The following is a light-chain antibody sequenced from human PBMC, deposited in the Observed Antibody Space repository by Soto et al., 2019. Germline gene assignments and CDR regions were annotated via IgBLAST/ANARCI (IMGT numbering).Light chain of an antibody. Sequence: QSALTQPASASGSPGQSITISCTGTSSDVGGYDYVSWYQQHPGKAPKLMIYEVSNRPSGVSNRFSGSKSGNTASLAIAGRQAEDEAAYYYSTYSTGSTRVFGRGTKLTVL. V-gene: IGLV2-14*01. CDR2: EVS. J-gene: IGLJ3*02. CDR1: SSDVGGYDY. CDR3: STYSTGSTRV.